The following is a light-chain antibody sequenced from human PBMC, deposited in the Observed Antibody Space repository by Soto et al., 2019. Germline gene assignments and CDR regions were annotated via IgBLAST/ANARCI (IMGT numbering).Light chain of an antibody. CDR3: QQRSNWPPT. CDR1: QSVSSY. CDR2: DAS. Sequence: EIVLTQSPATLCLSPLERTTLXGQASQSVSSYLAWYQQKPGQAPRLLIYDASNRATGTPARFSGSGSGTDFTLTISSLEPEDFAVYYCQQRSNWPPTFGQATRLEI. V-gene: IGKV3-11*01. J-gene: IGKJ5*01.